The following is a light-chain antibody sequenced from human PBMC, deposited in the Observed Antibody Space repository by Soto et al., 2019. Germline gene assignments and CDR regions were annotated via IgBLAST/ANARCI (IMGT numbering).Light chain of an antibody. V-gene: IGLV1-40*01. CDR2: GNS. J-gene: IGLJ2*01. CDR3: QSYDSSLSGYVV. CDR1: SSNIGAGYD. Sequence: QSVLTQPPSVSGAPGQRVTISCTGSSSNIGAGYDVHWYQQLPGTAPKLLIYGNSNRPSGVPDRCSGSKSGTSASLAITGLQAEDEADYCCQSYDSSLSGYVVFGGGTQLTVL.